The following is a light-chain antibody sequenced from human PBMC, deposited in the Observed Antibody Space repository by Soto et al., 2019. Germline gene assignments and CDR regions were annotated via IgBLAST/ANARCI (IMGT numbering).Light chain of an antibody. CDR3: QQYGSSPPYT. V-gene: IGKV3-20*01. Sequence: EVVLTQSPGTLSLSPGERATLSCRASQSVSNNYLAWYQQKPGQAPRLLIFGSSDSATGIPDRFSGSGSVTDFTLTISRLEPEDFAMYYCQQYGSSPPYTFGLGTKLELK. CDR2: GSS. J-gene: IGKJ2*01. CDR1: QSVSNNY.